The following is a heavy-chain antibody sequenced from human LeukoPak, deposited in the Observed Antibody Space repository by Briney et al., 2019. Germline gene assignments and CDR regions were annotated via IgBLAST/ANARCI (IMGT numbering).Heavy chain of an antibody. CDR2: IKSKTDGETM. D-gene: IGHD3-16*01. J-gene: IGHJ3*02. CDR3: ITDPGEWQPI. Sequence: GGSLRLSCAASGFSLSAYWMTWVRQAPGKGLEWVGRIKSKTDGETMDYAAPVKGRFIISREDSINTLYLQMNRLNVEDTAVYYCITDPGEWQPIWGQGTMVTVS. V-gene: IGHV3-15*01. CDR1: GFSLSAYW.